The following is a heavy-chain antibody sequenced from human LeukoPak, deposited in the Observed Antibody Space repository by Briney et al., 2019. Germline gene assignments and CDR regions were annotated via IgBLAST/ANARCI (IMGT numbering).Heavy chain of an antibody. J-gene: IGHJ5*02. CDR3: ARQPNIVVVDNWFDP. CDR1: GGSITSCGIY. Sequence: SETLSLTCTVSGGSITSCGIYWGWIRQPPGKGLEWIGNIYYGGSAYYNPYLKSRVTISVDTSKNQFSLKLSSVTAADTAVYYCARQPNIVVVDNWFDPWGQGTLVAVSS. CDR2: IYYGGSA. D-gene: IGHD2-15*01. V-gene: IGHV4-39*07.